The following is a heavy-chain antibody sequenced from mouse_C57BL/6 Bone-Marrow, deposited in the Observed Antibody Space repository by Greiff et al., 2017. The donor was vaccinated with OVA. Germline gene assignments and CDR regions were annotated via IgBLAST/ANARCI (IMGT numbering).Heavy chain of an antibody. CDR3: ARQGIYYDYDGFAY. J-gene: IGHJ3*01. V-gene: IGHV5-6*02. D-gene: IGHD2-4*01. CDR2: ISSGGSYT. CDR1: GFTFSSYG. Sequence: DVKLVESGGDLVKPGGSLKLSCAASGFTFSSYGMSWVRQTPDKRLEWVATISSGGSYTYYPDSVKGRFTISRDNAKNTLYLQMSSLKSEDTAMYYCARQGIYYDYDGFAYWGQGTLVTVSA.